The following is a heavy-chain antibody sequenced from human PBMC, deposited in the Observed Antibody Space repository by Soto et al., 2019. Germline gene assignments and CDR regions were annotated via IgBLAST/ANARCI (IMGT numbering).Heavy chain of an antibody. D-gene: IGHD1-26*01. CDR1: GGSISSSNW. J-gene: IGHJ4*02. CDR2: IYHSGST. Sequence: QVQLQESGPGLVKPSGTLSLTCAVSGGSISSSNWWSWVRQPPGKGLEWIGEIYHSGSTNYNPSLKIRVTRSVDKSNNQFSLKLGSGTAAVTAGYYCASRPKNPVSGSDYLSDYLGQGTLVMVSS. CDR3: ASRPKNPVSGSDYLSDY. V-gene: IGHV4-4*02.